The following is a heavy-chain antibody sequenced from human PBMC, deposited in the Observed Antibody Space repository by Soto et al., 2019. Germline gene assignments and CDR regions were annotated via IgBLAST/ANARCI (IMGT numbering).Heavy chain of an antibody. CDR3: ARDRGYDAHDYYYNAMDV. J-gene: IGHJ6*02. CDR1: GFTFRTYT. D-gene: IGHD3-10*01. V-gene: IGHV3-21*01. CDR2: IRGFSPYT. Sequence: SLRLSCISSGFTFRTYTMNWVRQAPGKGLEWVSGIRGFSPYTFYAESVKGRFTISRDNAKNSLYLQMNSLRAEDTAVYYCARDRGYDAHDYYYNAMDVWGQGTTVTVSS.